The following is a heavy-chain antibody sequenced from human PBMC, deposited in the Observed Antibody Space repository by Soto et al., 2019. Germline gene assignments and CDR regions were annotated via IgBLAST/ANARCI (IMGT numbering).Heavy chain of an antibody. D-gene: IGHD1-7*01. V-gene: IGHV3-30-3*01. CDR3: ARGRITGITSGWYFDL. Sequence: QVQLVESGGGVVQPGRSLRLSCAASGFTFSSYPMHWVRQAPGKGLEWVAVLSYDGSNKYYADSVKGRFTISRDISKNTLYLQMHSLRAEDTAVYYCARGRITGITSGWYFDLWGRGTLVTVSS. J-gene: IGHJ2*01. CDR1: GFTFSSYP. CDR2: LSYDGSNK.